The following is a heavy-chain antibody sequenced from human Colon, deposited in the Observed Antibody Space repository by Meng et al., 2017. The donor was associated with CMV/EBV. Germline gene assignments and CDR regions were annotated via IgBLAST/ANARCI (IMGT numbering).Heavy chain of an antibody. D-gene: IGHD2-2*01. J-gene: IGHJ4*02. V-gene: IGHV1-46*01. CDR2: INPSGGST. CDR3: ARRFCSSSSCSLDY. Sequence: SGYTFTSFYIHWVRQAPGQGLEWMGIINPSGGSTNYAQKVQGRVTMTRDTSTSTVYMELSSLRSEDTAVYYCARRFCSSSSCSLDYWGQGTLVTVSS. CDR1: GYTFTSFY.